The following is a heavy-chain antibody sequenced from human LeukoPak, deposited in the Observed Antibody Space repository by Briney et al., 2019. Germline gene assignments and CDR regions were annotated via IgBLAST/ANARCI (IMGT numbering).Heavy chain of an antibody. D-gene: IGHD6-13*01. V-gene: IGHV3-69-1*01. Sequence: GGSLRLSCAASGFIFSSYSMNWVRQAPGKGLEWVATMTSTSTIYYADSVKGRFTISRDSSKNTLYLQMNSLRGDDTAVYYCARDAQISAAAYYFDYWGQGALVTVSS. CDR3: ARDAQISAAAYYFDY. J-gene: IGHJ4*02. CDR1: GFIFSSYS. CDR2: MTSTSTI.